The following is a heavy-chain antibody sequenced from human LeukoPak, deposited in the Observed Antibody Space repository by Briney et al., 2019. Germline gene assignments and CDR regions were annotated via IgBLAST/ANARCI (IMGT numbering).Heavy chain of an antibody. D-gene: IGHD4-17*01. V-gene: IGHV1-8*01. J-gene: IGHJ6*03. CDR1: GYTFTSYD. Sequence: ASVKVSCKASGYTFTSYDINWVRQATGQGLEWMGWMNPNSGNTGYARKFQGRVTMTRNTSISTAYMELSSLRSEDTAVYYCARAKTTVTTLYYYYYYYMDVWGKGTTVTVSS. CDR2: MNPNSGNT. CDR3: ARAKTTVTTLYYYYYYYMDV.